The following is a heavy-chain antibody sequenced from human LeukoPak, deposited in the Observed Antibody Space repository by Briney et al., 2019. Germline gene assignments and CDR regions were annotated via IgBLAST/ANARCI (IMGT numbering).Heavy chain of an antibody. CDR2: INPNSGGT. V-gene: IGHV1-2*02. CDR3: ARDGYSSSWYIWFDP. CDR1: GYTFTSYG. J-gene: IGHJ5*02. Sequence: ASVKVSCKASGYTFTSYGISWVRQAPGQGLEWMGWINPNSGGTNYAQKFQGRVTMTRDTSISTAYMELSRLRSDDTAVYYCARDGYSSSWYIWFDPWGQGTLVTVSS. D-gene: IGHD6-13*01.